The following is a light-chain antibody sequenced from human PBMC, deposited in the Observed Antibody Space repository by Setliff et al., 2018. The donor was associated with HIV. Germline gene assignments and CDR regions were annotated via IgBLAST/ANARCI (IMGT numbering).Light chain of an antibody. V-gene: IGLV2-23*01. CDR1: SGDVGRYNL. Sequence: QSALTQPASVSGSPGQSITISCTGTSGDVGRYNLFSWYQQQPGKPPKLMIYQASKRPSGVSNRFSGSKSGNTASLTISGLQAEDEADYYCRSNTGSNTYVFGTGTKVTVL. J-gene: IGLJ1*01. CDR2: QAS. CDR3: RSNTGSNTYV.